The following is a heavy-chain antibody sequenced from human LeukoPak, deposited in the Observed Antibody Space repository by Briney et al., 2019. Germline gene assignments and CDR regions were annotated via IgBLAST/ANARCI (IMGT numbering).Heavy chain of an antibody. D-gene: IGHD6-13*01. J-gene: IGHJ4*02. Sequence: PSETLSLTCTVSGGSISGYYWSWIRQPPGKGLEWIGYIYYSGSTNYNPSLKSRVTMSVDTSKNQFSLKLSSVTAADTAVYYCARGQVAAAGIHFDYWGQGTLVTVSS. V-gene: IGHV4-59*12. CDR2: IYYSGST. CDR3: ARGQVAAAGIHFDY. CDR1: GGSISGYY.